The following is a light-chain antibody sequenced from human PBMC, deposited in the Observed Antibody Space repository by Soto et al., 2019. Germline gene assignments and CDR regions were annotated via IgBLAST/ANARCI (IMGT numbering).Light chain of an antibody. CDR3: QQRRNLVN. CDR1: QSVGNY. CDR2: EAS. J-gene: IGKJ4*01. V-gene: IGKV3-11*01. Sequence: EIVLTQSPATRSLSPGETATVTCRPSQSVGNYLALYQRKPGHAPRLLIYEASNMATGIPARFSVCGSGTDFTITISSLEPEAFAVYYCQQRRNLVNFVGGTEVEIK.